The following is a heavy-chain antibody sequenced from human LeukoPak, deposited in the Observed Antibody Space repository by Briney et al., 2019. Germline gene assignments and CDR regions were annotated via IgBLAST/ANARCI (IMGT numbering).Heavy chain of an antibody. CDR1: GGSISSYY. V-gene: IGHV4-34*01. D-gene: IGHD7-27*01. J-gene: IGHJ2*01. Sequence: PSETLSLTCTVSGGSISSYYWSLIRQPPGKGLEWIGEIDHSGSTNYNPSLKSRLTISVDTSEKQFSLKLTSMTAADTAVYFCARGRETGNWYFDLWGRGTLVTVSS. CDR2: IDHSGST. CDR3: ARGRETGNWYFDL.